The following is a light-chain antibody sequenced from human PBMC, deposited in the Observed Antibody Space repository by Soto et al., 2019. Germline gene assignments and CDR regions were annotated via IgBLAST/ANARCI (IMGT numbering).Light chain of an antibody. V-gene: IGKV3-11*01. Sequence: EIVLTQSPGTLSLSPGERATLSCRASQSVSSTYLAWYQQKPGQAPRLLIYDASNRATGIPARFSGSGSGTDFTLTISSLEPEDFAVYYCQQRTNWPTTFGQGTKVDIK. CDR2: DAS. CDR1: QSVSSTY. J-gene: IGKJ1*01. CDR3: QQRTNWPTT.